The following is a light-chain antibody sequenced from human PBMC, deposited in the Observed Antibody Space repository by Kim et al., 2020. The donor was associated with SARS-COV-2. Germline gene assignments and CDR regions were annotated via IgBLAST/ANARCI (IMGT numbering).Light chain of an antibody. Sequence: GDRVTITCRASQVITNALAWYQQQPGRAPNLLIYGASILQSGVPSRFSGSGSGTEFTLTTRSLQPEDFATYYCQQLTVFPLTFGGGTKG. CDR1: QVITNA. CDR2: GAS. V-gene: IGKV1-9*01. J-gene: IGKJ4*01. CDR3: QQLTVFPLT.